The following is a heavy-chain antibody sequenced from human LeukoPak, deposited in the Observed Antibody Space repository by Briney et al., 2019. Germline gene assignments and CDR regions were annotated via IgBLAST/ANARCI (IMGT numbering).Heavy chain of an antibody. J-gene: IGHJ4*02. V-gene: IGHV1-69*04. CDR2: IIPILGIA. CDR1: GGTFSSYA. Sequence: ASVKVSCKASGGTFSSYAISWVRQAPGQGLEWMGRIIPILGIANYAQKFQGRVTITADKSTSTAYKELSSLRSEDTAVYYCARGSSSDFWSGYYAPFDYWGQGTLVTVSS. CDR3: ARGSSSDFWSGYYAPFDY. D-gene: IGHD3-3*01.